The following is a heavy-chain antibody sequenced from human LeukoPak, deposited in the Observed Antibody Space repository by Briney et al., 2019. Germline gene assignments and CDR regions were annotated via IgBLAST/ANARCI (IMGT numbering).Heavy chain of an antibody. J-gene: IGHJ4*02. D-gene: IGHD6-13*01. CDR2: ISYDGSNK. CDR3: AKALLGSSWHFDY. Sequence: GGSLRLSCAASGFTFSSYGMHWVRQAPGKGLEWVAVISYDGSNKYYADSVKGRLTISRDNSKNTLYLQMNSLRAEDTAVYYCAKALLGSSWHFDYWGQGTLVTVSS. CDR1: GFTFSSYG. V-gene: IGHV3-30*18.